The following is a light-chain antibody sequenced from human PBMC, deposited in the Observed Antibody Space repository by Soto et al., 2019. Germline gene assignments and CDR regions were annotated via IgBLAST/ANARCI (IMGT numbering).Light chain of an antibody. CDR1: QSISSW. V-gene: IGKV1-5*01. CDR2: DAS. J-gene: IGKJ2*01. CDR3: QQYNIYLYT. Sequence: DLQMTQSPSTLSASVGDKITSTCRASQSISSWLAWYQQKPGKAPKLLIYDASSLESGVPSRFSGSVSGTEFTLTISSLHPDDFATYYCQQYNIYLYTFGQGTKLEIK.